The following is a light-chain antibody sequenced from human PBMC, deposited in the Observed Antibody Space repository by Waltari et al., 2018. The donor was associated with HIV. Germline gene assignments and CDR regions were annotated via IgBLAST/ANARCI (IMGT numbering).Light chain of an antibody. CDR3: QQTHDLPLT. Sequence: DIQMTQSPASLSASVGGKVTMSCRVSQYINMYLNWYQQKPGKAPTLLISSASFLQSGVPSRFSGSGSSTQFALSISSLQTEDSATYFCQQTHDLPLTFGGGT. V-gene: IGKV1-39*01. J-gene: IGKJ4*01. CDR2: SAS. CDR1: QYINMY.